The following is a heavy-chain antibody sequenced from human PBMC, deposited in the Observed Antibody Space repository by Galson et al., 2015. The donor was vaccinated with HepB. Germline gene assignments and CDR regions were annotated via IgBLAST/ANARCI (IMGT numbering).Heavy chain of an antibody. D-gene: IGHD3-9*01. CDR1: GGSISSYY. Sequence: ETLSLTCTVSGGSISSYYWSWIRQPPGKGLEWIGYIYYSGSTNYNPSLKSRVTISVDTSKNQFSLKLSSVTAADTAVYYCARDLVFEGEGYYGMDVWGQGTTVTVSS. J-gene: IGHJ6*02. CDR2: IYYSGST. CDR3: ARDLVFEGEGYYGMDV. V-gene: IGHV4-59*01.